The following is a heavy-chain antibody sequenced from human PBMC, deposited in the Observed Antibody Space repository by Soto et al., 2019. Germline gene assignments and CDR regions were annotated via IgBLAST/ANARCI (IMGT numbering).Heavy chain of an antibody. J-gene: IGHJ6*02. V-gene: IGHV4-59*01. D-gene: IGHD6-19*01. CDR3: ARDLVAGTHFYYYGMDV. Sequence: ETLSLTCTVSGGYISSYYWSWIRQPPGKGLEWIGYIYYSGSTNYNPSLKSRVTISVDTSKNQFSLKLSSVTAADTAVYYCARDLVAGTHFYYYGMDVWGQGTTVTVSS. CDR2: IYYSGST. CDR1: GGYISSYY.